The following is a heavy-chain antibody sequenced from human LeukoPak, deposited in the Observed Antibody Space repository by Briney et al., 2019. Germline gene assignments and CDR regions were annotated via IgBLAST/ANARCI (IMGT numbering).Heavy chain of an antibody. CDR3: ARQGTKRDSSVDP. V-gene: IGHV5-51*01. CDR2: IYPGDSDT. CDR1: GYSFTSYR. Sequence: GESLKISCKGSGYSFTSYRIGWVRQMPGKGLEWMGIIYPGDSDTRYSPSFQGQVTISADKSVSTAYLQWSSLKASDTAMYYCARQGTKRDSSVDPWGQGTLVTVSS. J-gene: IGHJ5*02. D-gene: IGHD3-22*01.